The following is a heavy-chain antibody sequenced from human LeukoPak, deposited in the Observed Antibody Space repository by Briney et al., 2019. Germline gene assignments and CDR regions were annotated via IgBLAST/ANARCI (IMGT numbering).Heavy chain of an antibody. CDR3: ARGSSGQDAFDI. CDR1: GGTFSSYA. Sequence: ASVKVSCKASGGTFSSYAISWVRQAPGQGLEWMGRIIPILGIANYAQKFQGRVTITADKSTSTAYMELSSLGSEDTAVYYCARGSSGQDAFDIWGQGTMVTVSS. V-gene: IGHV1-69*04. J-gene: IGHJ3*02. CDR2: IIPILGIA. D-gene: IGHD3-22*01.